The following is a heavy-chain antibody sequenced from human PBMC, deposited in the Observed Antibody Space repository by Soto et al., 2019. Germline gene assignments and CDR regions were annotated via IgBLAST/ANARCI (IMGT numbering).Heavy chain of an antibody. CDR2: IYHSGSP. CDR3: ARVPSP. J-gene: IGHJ5*02. V-gene: IGHV4-28*03. CDR1: XXSXSSSIW. Sequence: SETLSLTCAVXXXSXSSSIWWGWIRQPPGKGLEWIGYIYHSGSPYYNPSLKSRVTISVDRSKNQFSLKLSSVTAADTAMYYCARVPSPWGQGTLVTVS.